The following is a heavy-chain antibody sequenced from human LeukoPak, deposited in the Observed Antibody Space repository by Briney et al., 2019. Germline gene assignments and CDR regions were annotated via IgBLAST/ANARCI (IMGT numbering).Heavy chain of an antibody. CDR2: IRYDGSNK. D-gene: IGHD6-13*01. J-gene: IGHJ4*02. V-gene: IGHV3-30*02. CDR3: ARGARYSSSWYSFDY. CDR1: GFTFSNCA. Sequence: GGSLRLSCAASGFTFSNCAMHWVRQAPGKGLEWVAFIRYDGSNKFYADSVKGRFTISRDNSKNTLYLQMNSLRAEDTAVYYCARGARYSSSWYSFDYWGQGTLVTVSS.